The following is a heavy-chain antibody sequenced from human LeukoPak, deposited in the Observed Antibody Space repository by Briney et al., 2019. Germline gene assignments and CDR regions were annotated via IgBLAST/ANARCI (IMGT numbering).Heavy chain of an antibody. CDR2: INHSGST. D-gene: IGHD2-15*01. Sequence: SETLSLTCAVHGGSSSGYYWSWIRQPPGKGLEWIGEINHSGSTNYNPSLKSRVSISVDTSKNQFSLKLSSVTAADTAVYYCASWSCSGGSCYLGFWFWGQGTLVTVSS. CDR1: GGSSSGYY. V-gene: IGHV4-34*01. CDR3: ASWSCSGGSCYLGFWF. J-gene: IGHJ4*02.